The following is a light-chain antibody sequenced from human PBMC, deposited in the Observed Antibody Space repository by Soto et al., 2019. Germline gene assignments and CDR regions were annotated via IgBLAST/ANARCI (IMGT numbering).Light chain of an antibody. V-gene: IGKV3-20*01. CDR1: QSVSSSY. Sequence: EIVLTQSPGPLSLSPGERATLSCRASQSVSSSYLAWYQQKPGQAPSLLIYGASSRATGIPEGFSGSGSGLDFTLTTGSLVHEDFAVYYCQQYACAPALTFGGGTRVEIK. J-gene: IGKJ4*01. CDR3: QQYACAPALT. CDR2: GAS.